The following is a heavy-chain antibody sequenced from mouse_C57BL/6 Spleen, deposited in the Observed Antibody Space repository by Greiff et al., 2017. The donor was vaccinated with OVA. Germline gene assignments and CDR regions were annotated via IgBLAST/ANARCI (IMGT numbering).Heavy chain of an antibody. J-gene: IGHJ4*01. CDR1: GYTFTCYW. V-gene: IGHV1-7*01. D-gene: IGHD1-1*01. CDR3: ASGDSSSLMDY. CDR2: INPSSGYT. Sequence: QVQLQQSGAELAKPGASVKLSCKASGYTFTCYWMHWVKQRPGQGLEWIGYINPSSGYTKYNQKFKDKATLTADKSSSTAYMQLSSLTYEDSAVYYCASGDSSSLMDYWGQGTSVTVSS.